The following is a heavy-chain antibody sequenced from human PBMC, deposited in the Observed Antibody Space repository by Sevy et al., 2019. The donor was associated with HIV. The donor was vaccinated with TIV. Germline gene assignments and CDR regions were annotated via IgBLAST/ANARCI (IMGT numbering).Heavy chain of an antibody. V-gene: IGHV3-53*01. J-gene: IGHJ6*02. D-gene: IGHD2-15*01. CDR2: IYSDGRT. CDR1: GFSVSSNY. Sequence: GGLRLSSVVFGFSVSSNYMSWVRQGPGKGLEWVSNIYSDGRTYYADSVRGRFTISRDTSKNTVYLEMKSLRAEDTAVYYCTREDIVLGEDNYYGMDVWGHGTTVTVSS. CDR3: TREDIVLGEDNYYGMDV.